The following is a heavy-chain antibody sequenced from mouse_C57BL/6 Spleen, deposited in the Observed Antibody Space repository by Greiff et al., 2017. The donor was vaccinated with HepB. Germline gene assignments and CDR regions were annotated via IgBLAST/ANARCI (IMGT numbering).Heavy chain of an antibody. J-gene: IGHJ2*01. Sequence: VKLVESGAELVKPGASVKISCKASGYAFSSYWMNWVKQRPGKGLEWIGQIYPGDGDTNYNGKFKGKATLTADKSSSTAYMQLSSLTSEDSAVYYCARVEKGYYFDYWGKGTTLTVSS. V-gene: IGHV1-80*01. CDR3: ARVEKGYYFDY. D-gene: IGHD1-1*02. CDR2: IYPGDGDT. CDR1: GYAFSSYW.